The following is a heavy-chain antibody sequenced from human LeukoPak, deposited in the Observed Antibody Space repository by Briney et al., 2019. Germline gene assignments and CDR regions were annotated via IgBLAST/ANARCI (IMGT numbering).Heavy chain of an antibody. Sequence: PSETLSLTCTVSGGSISSATYSWGWIRQPPGKGLQWIGSISYSGSTYYNPSLSLKSRVTISVDTSKKQFSLKLSSVTAADTAVYYCARHRSYYYGSGRAGGRTGIENWGQGNLVTVSS. CDR1: GGSISSATYS. J-gene: IGHJ4*02. D-gene: IGHD3-10*01. CDR2: ISYSGST. V-gene: IGHV4-39*01. CDR3: ARHRSYYYGSGRAGGRTGIEN.